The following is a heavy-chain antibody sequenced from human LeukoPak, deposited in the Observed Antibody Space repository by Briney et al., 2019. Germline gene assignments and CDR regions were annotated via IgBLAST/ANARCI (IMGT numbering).Heavy chain of an antibody. CDR2: IISEGDGGAT. Sequence: GGSLRLSCAASGFIIRNNWMSCVRQAPGKGLEWVGRIISEGDGGATEYAAPVKGRFTISRDDSKSTLFLEMSSLKTEDTAVYYCWPESLRTSDYWGQGTLVTVSS. CDR1: GFIIRNNW. D-gene: IGHD4-17*01. J-gene: IGHJ4*02. V-gene: IGHV3-15*01. CDR3: WPESLRTSDY.